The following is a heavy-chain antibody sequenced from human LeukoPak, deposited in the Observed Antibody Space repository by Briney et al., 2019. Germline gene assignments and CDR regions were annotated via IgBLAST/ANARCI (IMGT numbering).Heavy chain of an antibody. V-gene: IGHV1-69*06. D-gene: IGHD6-19*01. J-gene: IGHJ4*02. CDR1: GGTFSSDA. Sequence: PGSSVKLSCKASGGTFSSDAISCVRQAPGQGLEWMGGIIPIFGTANYAQKFQGRVTITADKSTSTAYMELSSLRSEDTAVYYCARAVPEGYSSGWYGRAFEYWGQGTLVTASS. CDR3: ARAVPEGYSSGWYGRAFEY. CDR2: IIPIFGTA.